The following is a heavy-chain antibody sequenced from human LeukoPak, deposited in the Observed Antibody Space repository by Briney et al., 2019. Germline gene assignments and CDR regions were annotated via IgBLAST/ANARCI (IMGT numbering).Heavy chain of an antibody. CDR3: ARVNYGDAGAFDI. Sequence: GASVKVSCKASGYTLTGYYMHWVRQAPGQGLEWMGWINPNSGGTNYAQKFQGRVTMTRDTSISTAYMELSRLRSDDTAVYYCARVNYGDAGAFDIWGQGTMVTVSS. CDR2: INPNSGGT. V-gene: IGHV1-2*02. J-gene: IGHJ3*02. CDR1: GYTLTGYY. D-gene: IGHD4-17*01.